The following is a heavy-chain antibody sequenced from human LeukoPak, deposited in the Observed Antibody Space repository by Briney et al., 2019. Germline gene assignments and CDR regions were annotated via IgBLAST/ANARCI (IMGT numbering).Heavy chain of an antibody. Sequence: SETLSLTCTVSGGSISSYYWSWIRQLPGKGLEWIGYIYYSGSTNYNPSLKSRVTISVDTSKNQFSLKLSSVTAADTAVYYCARTMVRGGDDAFDIWGQGTMVTVSS. J-gene: IGHJ3*02. CDR3: ARTMVRGGDDAFDI. V-gene: IGHV4-59*01. CDR1: GGSISSYY. CDR2: IYYSGST. D-gene: IGHD3-10*01.